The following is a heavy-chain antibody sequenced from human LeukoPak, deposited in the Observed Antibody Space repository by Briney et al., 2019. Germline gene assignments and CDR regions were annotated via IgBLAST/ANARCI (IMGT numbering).Heavy chain of an antibody. Sequence: QSGGSLRLSCAASGFTFSSYSMNWVRQAPGKGLEWVSYISSSSSTIYYADSVKGRFTISRDNAKNSLYLQMNSLRDEDTAVYYCARERYSYGYADYFDYWGQGTLVTVSS. V-gene: IGHV3-48*02. CDR1: GFTFSSYS. CDR2: ISSSSSTI. J-gene: IGHJ4*02. CDR3: ARERYSYGYADYFDY. D-gene: IGHD5-18*01.